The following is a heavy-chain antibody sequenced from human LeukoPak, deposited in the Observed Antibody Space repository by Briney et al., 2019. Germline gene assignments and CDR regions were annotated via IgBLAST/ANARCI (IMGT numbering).Heavy chain of an antibody. CDR2: IYYSGST. J-gene: IGHJ4*02. CDR3: ARRANHIDY. V-gene: IGHV4-39*01. D-gene: IGHD1-14*01. CDR1: GGSVSSSSYY. Sequence: SETLSLTCTVSGGSVSSSSYYWGWIRQPPGKGLEWIGSIYYSGSTYYNQSLKSRVAISVDTSKNQFSLKLSSVTAADTAVYYCARRANHIDYWGQGTLVTVSS.